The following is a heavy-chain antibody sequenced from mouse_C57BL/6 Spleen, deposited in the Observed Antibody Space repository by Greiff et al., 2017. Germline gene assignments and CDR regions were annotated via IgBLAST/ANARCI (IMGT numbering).Heavy chain of an antibody. Sequence: EVKLVESEGGLVQPGSSMKLSCTASGFTFSDYYMAWVRQVPEKGLEWVANINYDGSSTYYLDSLKSRFIISRDNAKNILYLQMSSLKSEDTATYYCAREGPYYGSLYAMDYWGQGTSVTVSS. CDR1: GFTFSDYY. V-gene: IGHV5-16*01. CDR3: AREGPYYGSLYAMDY. J-gene: IGHJ4*01. CDR2: INYDGSST. D-gene: IGHD1-1*01.